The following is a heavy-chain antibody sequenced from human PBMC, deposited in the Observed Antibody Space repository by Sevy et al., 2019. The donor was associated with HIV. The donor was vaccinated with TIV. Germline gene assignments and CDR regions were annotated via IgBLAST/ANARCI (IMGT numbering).Heavy chain of an antibody. D-gene: IGHD3-10*01. CDR2: IRYDEDTQ. Sequence: GGSLRLSCAASGFSIGDYGMHWVRQAPGKGLEWVAFIRYDEDTQYYADSVKGRFTISRDNSKNTLYLQMNSLRAEDTAVYYCAKPPTMYGSGSFYNNFKHWGQGTLVTVSS. CDR1: GFSIGDYG. V-gene: IGHV3-30*02. J-gene: IGHJ4*02. CDR3: AKPPTMYGSGSFYNNFKH.